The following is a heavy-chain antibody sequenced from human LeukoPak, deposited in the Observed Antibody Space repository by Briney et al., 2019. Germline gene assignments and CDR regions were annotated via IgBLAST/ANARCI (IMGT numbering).Heavy chain of an antibody. CDR1: GFSFSDFY. CDR2: IGTRSNPI. Sequence: GGSLRLSCAASGFSFSDFYMSWIRQAPGMGLEWISYIGTRSNPIYYADSGKGRFTISRDDAKNSLYLQMNSLRDEDTAVYFCAREARGSGRDFDYWGQGILVTVSS. D-gene: IGHD1-26*01. CDR3: AREARGSGRDFDY. V-gene: IGHV3-11*01. J-gene: IGHJ4*02.